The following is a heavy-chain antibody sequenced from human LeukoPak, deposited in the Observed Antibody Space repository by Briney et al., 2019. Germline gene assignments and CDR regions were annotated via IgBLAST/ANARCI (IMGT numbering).Heavy chain of an antibody. J-gene: IGHJ1*01. CDR2: ISYDGSNE. D-gene: IGHD3-22*01. CDR3: AKDLNTYRYDSRDLQH. Sequence: GRSLRLSCAASGFSFNTYGMHWVRQDPGKGLEWVAVISYDGSNEWYADSVKGRFTISRDNSKNTLYLQMNSLRAEDTAVYFCAKDLNTYRYDSRDLQHWGQGTLVTVSS. V-gene: IGHV3-30*18. CDR1: GFSFNTYG.